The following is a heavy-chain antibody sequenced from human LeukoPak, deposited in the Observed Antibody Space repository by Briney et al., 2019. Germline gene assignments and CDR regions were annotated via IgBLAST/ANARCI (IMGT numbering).Heavy chain of an antibody. D-gene: IGHD2-15*01. Sequence: SGTLSLTCAVSGGSISSSNWWSWVRQPPGKGLEWIGEIYHSGSTNYNPSLKSRVTISVDKSKNQFSLKLSSVTAADTAVYYCARPVVVAATTLIYYYYGMDVWGQGTTVTVSS. J-gene: IGHJ6*02. CDR1: GGSISSSNW. CDR2: IYHSGST. CDR3: ARPVVVAATTLIYYYYGMDV. V-gene: IGHV4-4*02.